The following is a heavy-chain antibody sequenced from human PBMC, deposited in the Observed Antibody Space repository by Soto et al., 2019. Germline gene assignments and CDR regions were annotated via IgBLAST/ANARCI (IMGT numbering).Heavy chain of an antibody. CDR2: IIPIFGTA. Sequence: GASLKVSCKASGGTFSSYAISWVRQAPGQGLEWMGGIIPIFGTANYAQKFQGRVTITADESTSTAYTELSSLRSEETAVYYCARKGGYSGYDLVYWGQGTLVTVSS. V-gene: IGHV1-69*13. CDR3: ARKGGYSGYDLVY. D-gene: IGHD5-12*01. CDR1: GGTFSSYA. J-gene: IGHJ4*02.